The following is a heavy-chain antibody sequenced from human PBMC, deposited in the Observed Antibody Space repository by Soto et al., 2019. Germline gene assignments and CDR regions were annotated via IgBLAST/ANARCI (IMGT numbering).Heavy chain of an antibody. D-gene: IGHD3-10*01. J-gene: IGHJ5*02. CDR1: GGSFSGYY. CDR2: INHSGST. V-gene: IGHV4-34*01. Sequence: SETLSLTCAAYGGSFSGYYWSWIRQPPGKGLEWIGEINHSGSTNYNPSLKSRVTISVDTSKNQSSLKLSSVTAADTAVYYCARGGPYYYGSGSYSRRWFDPWGQGTLVTVSS. CDR3: ARGGPYYYGSGSYSRRWFDP.